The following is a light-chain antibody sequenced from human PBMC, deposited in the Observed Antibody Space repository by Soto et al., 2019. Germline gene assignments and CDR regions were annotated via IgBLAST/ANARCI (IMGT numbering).Light chain of an antibody. CDR3: QQYYNWPPWT. CDR1: QSVSSN. V-gene: IGKV3-15*01. Sequence: EIVMTQAAATLSVSPGERATLSCRASQSVSSNLAWYQQKPGQAPRLLIYGASTRATGIPARFSGSGSGTEFTLTISSLQSEDFAVYYCQQYYNWPPWTFGQGTKV. J-gene: IGKJ1*01. CDR2: GAS.